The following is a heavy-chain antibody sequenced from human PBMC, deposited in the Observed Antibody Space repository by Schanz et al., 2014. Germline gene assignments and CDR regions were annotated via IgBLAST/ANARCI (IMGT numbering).Heavy chain of an antibody. V-gene: IGHV1-18*04. CDR2: ISVKKGNT. J-gene: IGHJ6*02. CDR1: GYTFTNYG. CDR3: ASGGGQIWDYYYAMDV. Sequence: QVQLVQSGAEVKKPGASVKVSCKASGYTFTNYGISWVRQAPGQGLEWVGRISVKKGNTNYVQKFQGRVTMTTDTTASTAYMELRSLRSDDTAVYYGASGGGQIWDYYYAMDVWGQGTTVTVSS. D-gene: IGHD3-16*01.